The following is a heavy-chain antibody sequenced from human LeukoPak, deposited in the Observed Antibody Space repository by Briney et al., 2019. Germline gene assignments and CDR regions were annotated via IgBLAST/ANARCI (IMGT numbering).Heavy chain of an antibody. D-gene: IGHD4-17*01. V-gene: IGHV3-33*06. CDR2: IWYDGSNE. CDR1: GFSFSSYS. J-gene: IGHJ3*02. Sequence: GRSLRLSCVASGFSFSSYSMHWVRQASGKGLEWVAVIWYDGSNEDYVDSVKGRFTISRDNSKNILYLQMNSLRAEDTAVYYCAKDPNGDYIGTFDIWGQGTMVTVSS. CDR3: AKDPNGDYIGTFDI.